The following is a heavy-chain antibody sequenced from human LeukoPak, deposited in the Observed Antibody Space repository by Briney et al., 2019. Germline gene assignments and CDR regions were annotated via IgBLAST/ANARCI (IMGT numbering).Heavy chain of an antibody. V-gene: IGHV3-30-3*01. CDR3: ASGFRFRQPADY. D-gene: IGHD3-10*01. CDR2: ISYDGSNK. J-gene: IGHJ4*02. Sequence: PGGSLRLSCAASGFTFSSYAMHGVGQAPGKGLEGLAVISYDGSNKYYADSVKGRFTISRDNSKNTLYLQMNSLRAEDTAVYYCASGFRFRQPADYWGQGTLVTVSS. CDR1: GFTFSSYA.